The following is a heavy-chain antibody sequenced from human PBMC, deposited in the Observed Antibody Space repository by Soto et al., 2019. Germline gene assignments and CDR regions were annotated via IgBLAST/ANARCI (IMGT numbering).Heavy chain of an antibody. CDR2: IWQDGSQK. D-gene: IGHD5-18*01. Sequence: QVQLVESGGGVVQPGRSLRLSCAASGFTFSRHGMHWVRQAPGKGLAWVAVIWQDGSQKYSADSVRGRFSISRDNSKNTLSLKLDSLRVEDTAVYYWASGNRYSNGGLDFWGQGPLVSVSS. CDR3: ASGNRYSNGGLDF. J-gene: IGHJ4*02. V-gene: IGHV3-33*01. CDR1: GFTFSRHG.